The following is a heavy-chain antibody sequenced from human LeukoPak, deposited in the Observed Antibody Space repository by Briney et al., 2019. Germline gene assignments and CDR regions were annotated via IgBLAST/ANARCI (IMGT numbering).Heavy chain of an antibody. CDR1: GFTFSSYD. D-gene: IGHD5-24*01. Sequence: PRGSLRLSCAVSGFTFSSYDMSWVRQAPGKGLEWVSSISGSGGSTYYADSVKGRFTISRDNSKNTLYLQMNSLRAEDTAVYYCAKADHRWLQSQINYWGQGTLVTVSS. V-gene: IGHV3-23*01. CDR3: AKADHRWLQSQINY. J-gene: IGHJ4*02. CDR2: ISGSGGST.